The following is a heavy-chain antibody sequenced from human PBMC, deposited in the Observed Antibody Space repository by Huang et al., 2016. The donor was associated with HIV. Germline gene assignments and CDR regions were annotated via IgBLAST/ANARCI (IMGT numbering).Heavy chain of an antibody. CDR2: INTKTGKP. D-gene: IGHD3-9*01. V-gene: IGHV7-4-1*02. J-gene: IGHJ4*02. CDR3: ARYRLTGTFLDS. Sequence: QGLEWMGWINTKTGKPTYAQGFTGRFVFSLYTTVNTAYLQSSSLKTDDTAKYFCARYRLTGTFLDSWGQGTQVTVSS.